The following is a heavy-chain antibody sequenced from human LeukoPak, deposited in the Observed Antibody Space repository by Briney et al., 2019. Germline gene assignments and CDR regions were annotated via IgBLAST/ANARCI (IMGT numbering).Heavy chain of an antibody. CDR3: ARHSGSFRSRLDY. CDR2: IYYSGST. V-gene: IGHV4-39*01. J-gene: IGHJ4*02. Sequence: PSETLSLTCTVSGGSISSGNYYWGWIRQPPGKGLEWIGYIYYSGSTYYNPSLKSRVTISVDTSKNQFSLKLSSVTAADTAVYYCARHSGSFRSRLDYWGQGTLVTVSP. D-gene: IGHD3-10*01. CDR1: GGSISSGNYY.